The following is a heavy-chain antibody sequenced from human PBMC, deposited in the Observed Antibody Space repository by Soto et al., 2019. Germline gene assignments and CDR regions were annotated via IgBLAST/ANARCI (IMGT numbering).Heavy chain of an antibody. D-gene: IGHD3-22*01. CDR3: VKDDGGYPSTAPH. CDR2: ISGSGDRT. Sequence: GGSLRLSCAASGIAISNYPMSWVRQAPGKGLDWVSGISGSGDRTYYGDSAKGRFTISKDISKNSLSLQLDSLGVEDTAVYFCVKDDGGYPSTAPHWGQGTLVTVSS. CDR1: GIAISNYP. J-gene: IGHJ4*02. V-gene: IGHV3-23*01.